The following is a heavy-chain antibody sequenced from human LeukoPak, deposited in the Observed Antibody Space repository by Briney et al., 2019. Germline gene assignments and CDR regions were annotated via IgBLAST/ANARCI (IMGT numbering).Heavy chain of an antibody. V-gene: IGHV3-74*01. CDR3: GRKYMAPDY. Sequence: GGSLRLSCAASGFTFSNYWMHWVRQAPGKGLVWVSRIHSDGSSTSYADSVKGRFTTSRDNAKSTLYLQMNSLSAEDTAVYYCGRKYMAPDYWGRGTLVTVSS. CDR1: GFTFSNYW. J-gene: IGHJ4*02. D-gene: IGHD6-6*01. CDR2: IHSDGSST.